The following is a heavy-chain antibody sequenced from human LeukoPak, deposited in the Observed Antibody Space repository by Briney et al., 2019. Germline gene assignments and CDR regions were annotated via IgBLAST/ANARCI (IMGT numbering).Heavy chain of an antibody. V-gene: IGHV3-21*01. CDR2: ISSSSSYI. J-gene: IGHJ4*02. D-gene: IGHD2-2*01. CDR1: GFTFSSYS. Sequence: GGSLRLSCAASGFTFSSYSMNWVRQAPGKGLEWVSSISSSSSYIYYADSVKGRFTISRDNAKNSLYLQMNSLRAEDTAVYYCARVPGWDIVVVPAVSVIDYWGQGTLVTVSS. CDR3: ARVPGWDIVVVPAVSVIDY.